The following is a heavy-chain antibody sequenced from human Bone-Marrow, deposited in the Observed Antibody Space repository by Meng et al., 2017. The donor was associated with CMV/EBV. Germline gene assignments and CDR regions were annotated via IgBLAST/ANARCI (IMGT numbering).Heavy chain of an antibody. Sequence: GESLKISCAASGFSFSTYWMHWVRQAPGKGLAWVARISSDGSSTSYADSVKGRFTFSRDNAKNTMYVQMNSLRAEDTAVYYCARDMTTGYSSWYFDLWGQGTLVTVSS. V-gene: IGHV3-74*01. CDR1: GFSFSTYW. CDR2: ISSDGSST. CDR3: ARDMTTGYSSWYFDL. J-gene: IGHJ2*01. D-gene: IGHD6-13*01.